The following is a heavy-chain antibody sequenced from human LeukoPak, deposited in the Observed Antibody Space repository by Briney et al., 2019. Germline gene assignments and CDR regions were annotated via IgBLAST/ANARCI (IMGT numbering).Heavy chain of an antibody. Sequence: GGSLRLSCAASGFTFSSYAMSWARQAPGKGLEWVSAIIGSSATTYYADSVKGRFTISRDNSKNTLYLQMKSLRAEDTAVYYCAKDVSGYYEILTGCLDYWGQGALVTVSS. CDR3: AKDVSGYYEILTGCLDY. D-gene: IGHD3-9*01. V-gene: IGHV3-23*01. CDR1: GFTFSSYA. J-gene: IGHJ4*02. CDR2: IIGSSATT.